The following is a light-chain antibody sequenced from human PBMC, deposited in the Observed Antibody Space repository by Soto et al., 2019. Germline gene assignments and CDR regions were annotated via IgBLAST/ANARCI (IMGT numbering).Light chain of an antibody. CDR1: QSLSTNS. CDR3: QQYDDSPLT. V-gene: IGKV3-20*01. Sequence: EIVLTQSPGTLSLSPVDRATLSCRASQSLSTNSLAWYQQKPGQTPRLLIYAASTRDTDIPDRFNGSGSGTDFALTISSLEPEDFALYYCQQYDDSPLTFGPGTKVDIK. J-gene: IGKJ3*01. CDR2: AAS.